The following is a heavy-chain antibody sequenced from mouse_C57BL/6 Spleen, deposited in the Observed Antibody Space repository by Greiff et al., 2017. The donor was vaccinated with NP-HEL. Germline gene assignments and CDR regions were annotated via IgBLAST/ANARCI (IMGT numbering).Heavy chain of an antibody. CDR3: ARYGNYYFDY. Sequence: VQLQQSGPELVKPGASVKISCKASGYSFTSYYIHWVKQRPGRGLEWIGWIYPGSGNTKYNEKFKGKATLTADTSSSTAYMQLSSLTSEDSAVYYCARYGNYYFDYWGQGTTLTVSS. J-gene: IGHJ2*01. D-gene: IGHD2-1*01. CDR2: IYPGSGNT. V-gene: IGHV1-66*01. CDR1: GYSFTSYY.